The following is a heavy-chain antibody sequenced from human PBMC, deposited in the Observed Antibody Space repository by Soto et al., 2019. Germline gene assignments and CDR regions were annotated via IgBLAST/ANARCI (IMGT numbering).Heavy chain of an antibody. CDR3: ARDRGYDAHDYYYNAMDV. CDR2: IRGFSPYT. J-gene: IGHJ6*02. V-gene: IGHV3-21*01. CDR1: GFTFRTYT. D-gene: IGHD3-10*01. Sequence: GGSLRLSCISSGFTFRTYTMNWVRQAPGKGLEWVSGIRGFSPYTFYAESVKGRFTISRDNAKNSLYLQMDSLRAGDTAVYYCARDRGYDAHDYYYNAMDVWGQGTKVTVYS.